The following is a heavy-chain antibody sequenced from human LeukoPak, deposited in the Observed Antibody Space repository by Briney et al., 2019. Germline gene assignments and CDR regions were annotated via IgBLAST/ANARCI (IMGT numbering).Heavy chain of an antibody. CDR2: ISAYNGNT. J-gene: IGHJ6*02. V-gene: IGHV1-18*01. CDR3: ARGYNTAMVSYYYYYYGMDV. CDR1: GYTFTSYG. D-gene: IGHD5-18*01. Sequence: ASVKVSCKASGYTFTSYGISWVRQAPGQGLEWMGWISAYNGNTNYAQKLQGRVTMTTDTSTSTAYMELRSLRSDDTAVYYCARGYNTAMVSYYYYYYGMDVWGQGTTVTVSS.